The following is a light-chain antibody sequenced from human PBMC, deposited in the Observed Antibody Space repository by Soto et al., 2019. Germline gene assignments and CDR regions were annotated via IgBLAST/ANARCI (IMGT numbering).Light chain of an antibody. J-gene: IGKJ5*01. V-gene: IGKV3-11*01. CDR1: QSVSSY. Sequence: EIVLTQSPATLSLSPGDRATLSCRASQSVSSYLAWYQQKPGQAPRLLIYDASNRATGIPARFSGSGSGTDFTLTIISLEPEDFAVYYCQQRSNWPPITFGQGTRLEIK. CDR3: QQRSNWPPIT. CDR2: DAS.